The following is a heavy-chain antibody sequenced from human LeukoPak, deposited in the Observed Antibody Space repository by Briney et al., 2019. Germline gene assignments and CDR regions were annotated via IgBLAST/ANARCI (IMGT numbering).Heavy chain of an antibody. CDR3: ARDLGTGSYYPFDY. CDR2: IYYSGST. CDR1: GGSVSGYY. J-gene: IGHJ4*02. V-gene: IGHV4-59*02. Sequence: SETLSLTCTVSGGSVSGYYWNWIRQPPGKGLEWIGYIYYSGSTNYNPSLKSRVTISVDTSKNQFSLKLSSVTAADTAVYYCARDLGTGSYYPFDYWGQRTLVTVSS. D-gene: IGHD1-26*01.